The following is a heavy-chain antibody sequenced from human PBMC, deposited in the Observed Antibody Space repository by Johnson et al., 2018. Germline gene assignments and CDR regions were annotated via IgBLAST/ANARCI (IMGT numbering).Heavy chain of an antibody. D-gene: IGHD3-22*01. CDR1: GFTFDDYA. CDR2: ISWHSGSI. J-gene: IGHJ3*02. Sequence: EVRLVESGGGLVQPGRSLRLSCAASGFTFDDYAMHWVRQAPGKGLEWVSGISWHSGSIGYSDSVKGRFTISRDNAKNSLYLQMNSLRAEDTALYYCARPYYYDSSVYRGEWIEDAFDIWGQGTMVTVSS. CDR3: ARPYYYDSSVYRGEWIEDAFDI. V-gene: IGHV3-9*01.